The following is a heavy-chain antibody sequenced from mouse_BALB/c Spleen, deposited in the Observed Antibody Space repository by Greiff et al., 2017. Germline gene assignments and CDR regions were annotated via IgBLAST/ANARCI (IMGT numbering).Heavy chain of an antibody. V-gene: IGHV1S81*02. J-gene: IGHJ2*01. CDR1: GYTFTSYW. Sequence: QVQLQQPGAELVKPGASVKLSCKASGYTFTSYWMHWVKQRPGQGLEWIGEINPSNGRTNYNEKFKSKATLTVDKSSSTAYMQLSSLTSEDSAVYYCAYRYDYFDYWGQGTTLTVSS. D-gene: IGHD2-14*01. CDR3: AYRYDYFDY. CDR2: INPSNGRT.